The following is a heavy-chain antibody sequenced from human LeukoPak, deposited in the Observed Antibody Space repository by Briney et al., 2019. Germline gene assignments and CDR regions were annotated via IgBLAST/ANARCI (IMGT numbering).Heavy chain of an antibody. CDR1: GGTFSSYA. V-gene: IGHV1-69*13. CDR3: STAFGMMDFDY. J-gene: IGHJ4*02. CDR2: IIPIFGTA. Sequence: EASVKVSCKASGGTFSSYAISWVRQAPGQGLEWMGGIIPIFGTANYAQKFQGRVTITADESTSTAYMELSSLRSEDTAVYYCSTAFGMMDFDYWGQGTLVTVSS. D-gene: IGHD3-3*01.